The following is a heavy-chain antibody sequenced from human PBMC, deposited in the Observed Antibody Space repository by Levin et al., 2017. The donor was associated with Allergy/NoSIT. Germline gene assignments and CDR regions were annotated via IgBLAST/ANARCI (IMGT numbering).Heavy chain of an antibody. J-gene: IGHJ4*02. V-gene: IGHV4-39*01. D-gene: IGHD4-11*01. Sequence: PSETLSLTCTVSGGSIGSSSYYWGWIRQPPGKGLEWIGSIYYTGSTYYNPSLKSRLTISVDTSKNPFSVNLTSVTAADTAVYYCVRRFAGSSNWDLDYWGQGTLVTVSS. CDR2: IYYTGST. CDR3: VRRFAGSSNWDLDY. CDR1: GGSIGSSSYY.